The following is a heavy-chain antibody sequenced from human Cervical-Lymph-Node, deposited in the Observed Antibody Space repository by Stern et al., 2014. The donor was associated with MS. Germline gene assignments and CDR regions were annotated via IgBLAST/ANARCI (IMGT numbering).Heavy chain of an antibody. V-gene: IGHV3-30*04. Sequence: DQLVESGGGVVQPGRSLRLSCVVSGFTFSTHAMHWVRQAPGKGLEWVTVISYDGRNDYYTDSVQGRFTVSRDHSKNTLYLQMNSLRPDDTAVYYCARATSTTSVTTPYYGLDVWGQGTTVTVSS. CDR1: GFTFSTHA. CDR3: ARATSTTSVTTPYYGLDV. J-gene: IGHJ6*02. D-gene: IGHD4-17*01. CDR2: ISYDGRND.